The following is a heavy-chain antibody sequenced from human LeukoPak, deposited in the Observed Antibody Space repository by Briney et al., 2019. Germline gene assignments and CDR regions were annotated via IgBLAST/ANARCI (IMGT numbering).Heavy chain of an antibody. CDR2: ICHGGSNK. V-gene: IGHV3-33*06. J-gene: IGHJ6*02. D-gene: IGHD3-10*01. CDR1: GFSFRGSA. CDR3: MKDRAGTNLVRGVITGVMDV. Sequence: GGSLRLSCVASGFSFRGSAIHWVRQVPGKGLAYVAVICHGGSNKEYRESVKGRFTIYRDNSKNTLYLQMNKLRDEDTAKYYCMKDRAGTNLVRGVITGVMDVWGQGTTVTVSS.